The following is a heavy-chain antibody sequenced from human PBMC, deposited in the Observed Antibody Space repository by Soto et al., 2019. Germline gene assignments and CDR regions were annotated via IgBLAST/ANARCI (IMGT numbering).Heavy chain of an antibody. D-gene: IGHD3-16*01. V-gene: IGHV3-21*01. CDR2: ISSSGSFV. CDR3: ARDPSALGAGSCFAC. CDR1: GFTFTGYT. Sequence: EVQLVESGGGLVKPGGSLRLSCAASGFTFTGYTMNWVRQAPGKGLEWVSGISSSGSFVFYAGSVKGRFTISRDNAKKPRQLQMNRLRAEDTAFYYCARDPSALGAGSCFACWGPGSLVIVSS. J-gene: IGHJ4*02.